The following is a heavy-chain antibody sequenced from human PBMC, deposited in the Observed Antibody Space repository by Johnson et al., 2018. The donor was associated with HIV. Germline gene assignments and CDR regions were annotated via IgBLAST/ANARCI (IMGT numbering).Heavy chain of an antibody. CDR3: ATRGRQHDAFDI. D-gene: IGHD3-16*01. Sequence: VQLVESGGGLVQPGGSLRLSCAASGFTLSDPYMDWVRQAPGKGLEWVARIRNKANRDTTEYAASVKGRFTISRDDSKNSLYLQMNSLRAEDTAVYYCATRGRQHDAFDIWGQGTKVTVS. V-gene: IGHV3-72*01. J-gene: IGHJ3*02. CDR1: GFTLSDPY. CDR2: IRNKANRDTT.